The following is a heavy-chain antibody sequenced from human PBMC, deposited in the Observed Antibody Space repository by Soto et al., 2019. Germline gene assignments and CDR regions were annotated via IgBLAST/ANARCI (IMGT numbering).Heavy chain of an antibody. D-gene: IGHD2-2*01. V-gene: IGHV1-18*01. J-gene: IGHJ3*02. CDR2: ITPYNGNT. CDR1: GYNFSTHG. Sequence: QVQLVQSGVEVKKPGASVKVSCKASGYNFSTHGLTWVRQAPGQGLEWMGWITPYNGNTNYAQNFQRRVTMSTDTSTKSGFMEVRSLRPDDTAVYYCARFRACSGSRCAPSFGFDIWGQGTMVTVSS. CDR3: ARFRACSGSRCAPSFGFDI.